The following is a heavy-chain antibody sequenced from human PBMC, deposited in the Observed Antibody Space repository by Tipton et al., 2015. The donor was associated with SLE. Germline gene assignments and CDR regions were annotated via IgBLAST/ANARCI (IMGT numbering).Heavy chain of an antibody. V-gene: IGHV4-34*01. CDR1: GFTFSSYE. Sequence: LRLSCAASGFTFSSYEMHWVRQSPGKGLEWIGEINHSGITTYNTSLKSRVTISVDTSKNQFSLKVMSVTAADTAVYYCAREARRTWRAFDVWGQGTLVTVSS. CDR2: INHSGIT. CDR3: AREARRTWRAFDV. J-gene: IGHJ3*01.